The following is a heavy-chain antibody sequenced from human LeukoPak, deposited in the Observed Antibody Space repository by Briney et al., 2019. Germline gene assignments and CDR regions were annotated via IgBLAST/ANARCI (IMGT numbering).Heavy chain of an antibody. CDR2: INWNGGST. CDR3: AREKTSGLVVVNAYFDY. V-gene: IGHV3-20*04. Sequence: GGSLRLSCAASGFTFDDYGMSWVRHAPGKGLKWVSGINWNGGSTGYADSVKGRFTISRDNAKNSLYLQMNSLRAEDTALYYCAREKTSGLVVVNAYFDYWGQGTLVTVSS. D-gene: IGHD3-22*01. J-gene: IGHJ4*02. CDR1: GFTFDDYG.